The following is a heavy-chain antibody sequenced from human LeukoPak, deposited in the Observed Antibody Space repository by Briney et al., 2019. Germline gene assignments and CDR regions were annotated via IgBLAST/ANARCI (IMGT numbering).Heavy chain of an antibody. Sequence: GGSLRLSCAASGFSFSAYYMNWVRRAPGKGPEWLANINQAGSVQNYVDSVRGRFTISGDNAKNSLFLQMNSLRAGDTAVYYCARAVRGGADTYWGQGTLVAVSS. CDR2: INQAGSVQ. J-gene: IGHJ4*02. CDR1: GFSFSAYY. CDR3: ARAVRGGADTY. D-gene: IGHD3-10*02. V-gene: IGHV3-7*04.